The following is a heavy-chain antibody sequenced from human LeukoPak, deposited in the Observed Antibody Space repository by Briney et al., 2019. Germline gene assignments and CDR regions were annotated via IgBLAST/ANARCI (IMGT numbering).Heavy chain of an antibody. CDR1: RFTFSSYW. CDR2: INQDGSEK. J-gene: IGHJ4*02. Sequence: PGGSLRLSCAASRFTFSSYWMSWVRQAPGKGLEWVANINQDGSEKYYVDSVKGRFTISRDNAKNSLYLQMNSLRVEDTAVYYCARRPYNSGWAFDSWGQGTLVTVSS. V-gene: IGHV3-7*05. CDR3: ARRPYNSGWAFDS. D-gene: IGHD6-19*01.